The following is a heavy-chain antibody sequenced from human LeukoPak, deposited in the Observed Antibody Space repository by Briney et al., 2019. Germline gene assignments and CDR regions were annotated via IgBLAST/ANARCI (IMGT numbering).Heavy chain of an antibody. CDR1: GGSISSSSYY. Sequence: SETLSLTCTVSGGSISSSSYYWGWIRQPPGKGLEWIGSIYYSGSTYYNPSLKSRVTISVDTSKNQFSLKLSSVTAADTAVYYCARGGDKYYYYGMDVWGQGTTVTVSS. CDR3: ARGGDKYYYYGMDV. D-gene: IGHD3-16*01. CDR2: IYYSGST. J-gene: IGHJ6*02. V-gene: IGHV4-39*01.